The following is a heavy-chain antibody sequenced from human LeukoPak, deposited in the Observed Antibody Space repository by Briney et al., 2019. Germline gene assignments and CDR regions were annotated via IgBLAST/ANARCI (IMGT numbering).Heavy chain of an antibody. Sequence: ASVKVSCKASGYTFRQYSISWVRQAPGKGLEWMGIINPSGGSTSYAQKFQGRVTMTRDTSTSTVYMELSSLRSEDTAVYYCASGYSGYGGWRYWGQGTLVTVSS. D-gene: IGHD5-12*01. CDR3: ASGYSGYGGWRY. V-gene: IGHV1-46*01. J-gene: IGHJ4*02. CDR1: GYTFRQYS. CDR2: INPSGGST.